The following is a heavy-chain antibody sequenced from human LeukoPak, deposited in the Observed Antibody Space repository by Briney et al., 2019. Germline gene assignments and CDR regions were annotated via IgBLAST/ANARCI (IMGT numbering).Heavy chain of an antibody. CDR3: ANPSSSWHDAFDM. CDR2: ISPHTGNN. J-gene: IGHJ3*02. V-gene: IGHV1-18*01. Sequence: ASVKVSCKASGYAFSRFSFTWLRQAPGHGLEWLGWISPHTGNNSYSEKFQGRVTMTRDPSTNTAYMELRSLKSDDTAVYYCANPSSSWHDAFDMWGQGTMVIVSS. CDR1: GYAFSRFS. D-gene: IGHD6-19*01.